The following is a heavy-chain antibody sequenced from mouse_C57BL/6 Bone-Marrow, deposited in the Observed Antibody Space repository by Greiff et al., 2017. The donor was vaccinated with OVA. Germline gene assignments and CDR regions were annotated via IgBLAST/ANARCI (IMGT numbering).Heavy chain of an antibody. CDR1: GYTFTSYG. D-gene: IGHD4-1*01. CDR2: IYPRSGNT. V-gene: IGHV1-81*01. CDR3: ALANWVYYFDY. J-gene: IGHJ2*01. Sequence: QVQLQQSGAELARPGASVKLSCKASGYTFTSYGISWVKQRTGQGLEWIGEIYPRSGNTYYNEKFKGKATLTADKSSSPAYTELRSLTSEDSAVYFCALANWVYYFDYWGQGTTLTVSS.